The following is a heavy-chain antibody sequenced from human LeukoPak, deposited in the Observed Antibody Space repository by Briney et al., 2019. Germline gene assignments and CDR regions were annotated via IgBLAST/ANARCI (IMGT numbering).Heavy chain of an antibody. J-gene: IGHJ6*03. D-gene: IGHD6-19*01. CDR1: GLTFSSYA. CDR2: ISYDGSNK. CDR3: ARGAGSSRQTNYYYYMDV. V-gene: IGHV3-30-3*01. Sequence: GGSLRLSCAASGLTFSSYAMHWVRQAPGKGLEWVAVISYDGSNKYYADSVKGRFTISRDNSKNTLYLQMNSLRAEDTAVYYCARGAGSSRQTNYYYYMDVWGKGTTVTVSS.